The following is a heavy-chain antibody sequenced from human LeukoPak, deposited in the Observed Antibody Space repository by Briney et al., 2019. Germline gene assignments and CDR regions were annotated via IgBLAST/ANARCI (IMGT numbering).Heavy chain of an antibody. CDR3: ARGIESYGDYGY. D-gene: IGHD4-17*01. V-gene: IGHV4-59*01. Sequence: SETLSLTCTVSGGSISSYYWSWIRQPPGKGLEWIGYIYYIGSTNYNPSLKSRVTISVDTSNNQFSLKLSSLTAADTAIYYCARGIESYGDYGYWGQGILVTVSS. CDR1: GGSISSYY. J-gene: IGHJ4*02. CDR2: IYYIGST.